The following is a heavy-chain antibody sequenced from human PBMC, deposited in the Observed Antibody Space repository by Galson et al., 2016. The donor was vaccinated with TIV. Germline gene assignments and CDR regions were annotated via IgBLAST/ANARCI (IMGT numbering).Heavy chain of an antibody. J-gene: IGHJ3*02. D-gene: IGHD2-2*01. CDR1: GFSLSSSGVA. CDR3: AHRRSVASAVFDAVDI. CDR2: IYWDDDK. V-gene: IGHV2-5*02. Sequence: PALVKPTQTLTLTCTFSGFSLSSSGVAVGWIRQPPGKALEWLALIYWDDDKRYRPSLKSRLTITKDTPKNQVLLTVTNLDPEDTATYYCAHRRSVASAVFDAVDIWGQGTVVTVSS.